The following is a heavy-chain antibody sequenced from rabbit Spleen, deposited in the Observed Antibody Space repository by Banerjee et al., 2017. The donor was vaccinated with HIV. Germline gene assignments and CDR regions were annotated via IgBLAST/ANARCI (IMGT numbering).Heavy chain of an antibody. CDR1: GFSFISGYY. V-gene: IGHV1S40*01. J-gene: IGHJ6*01. D-gene: IGHD8-1*01. CDR2: IYSGGTGNT. Sequence: QSLEESGGDLVKPGTSLTLTCTASGFSFISGYYMCWVRQAPGKGLEWIACIYSGGTGNTYYASWAKGRFTISKTSSTTVTLQMTSLTAADTATYFCARDSASSFSSYGMDLWGPGTLVTVS. CDR3: ARDSASSFSSYGMDL.